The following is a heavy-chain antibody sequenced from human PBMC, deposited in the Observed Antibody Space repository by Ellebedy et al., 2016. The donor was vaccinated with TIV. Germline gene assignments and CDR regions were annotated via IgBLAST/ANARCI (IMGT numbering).Heavy chain of an antibody. CDR2: ISSDGGYQ. Sequence: PGGSLRLSCAASGFIFSDYALHWVRQAPGKGLDWLAVISSDGGYQFCRDSVKGRFTISRDNSRNTLYLQMNSLRPEDTAVYYCAKETERWGPLHHWGLGTLVTVSS. J-gene: IGHJ5*02. V-gene: IGHV3-30-3*02. D-gene: IGHD3-16*01. CDR3: AKETERWGPLHH. CDR1: GFIFSDYA.